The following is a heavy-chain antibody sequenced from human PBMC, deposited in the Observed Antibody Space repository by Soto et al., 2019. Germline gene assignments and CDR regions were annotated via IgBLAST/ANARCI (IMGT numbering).Heavy chain of an antibody. V-gene: IGHV3-23*01. J-gene: IGHJ6*03. CDR3: AKCARSSSAAGVRYYYYYMDV. CDR2: ISGSGGST. Sequence: EVHLLESGGGLVQPGGSLRLSCAASGFTFSSYAMSWVRQAPGKGLELVSAISGSGGSTYYADSVKGRFTISRDNSKNTLYLQMNSLRAEDTAVYYCAKCARSSSAAGVRYYYYYMDVWGKGTTVTVSS. CDR1: GFTFSSYA. D-gene: IGHD6-6*01.